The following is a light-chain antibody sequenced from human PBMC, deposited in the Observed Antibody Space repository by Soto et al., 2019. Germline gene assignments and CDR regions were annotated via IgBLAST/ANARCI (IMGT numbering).Light chain of an antibody. CDR2: DVS. Sequence: QSALTQPASVSGSPGQSITISCTGTSSDLGGYNYVSWYQQHPGKAPKLMIYDVSNRPSGVSNRFSGSKSGNTASLTISGLQAEDDADYYCSSYTSSSTYVVFGGGTQLTVL. V-gene: IGLV2-14*01. CDR3: SSYTSSSTYVV. J-gene: IGLJ2*01. CDR1: SSDLGGYNY.